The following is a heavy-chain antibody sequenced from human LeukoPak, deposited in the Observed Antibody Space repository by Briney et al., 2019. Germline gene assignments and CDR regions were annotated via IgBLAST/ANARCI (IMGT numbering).Heavy chain of an antibody. V-gene: IGHV4-38-2*02. CDR1: GYSISSGYY. Sequence: SETLSLTCTVSGYSISSGYYWGWIRQPPGKGLEWIGGIYHSGSTYYNPSLKSRVTISVDTSKNQFSLKLSSVTAADTAVYYCARVDYDILTGYSPFDYWGQGTLVTVSS. J-gene: IGHJ4*02. CDR3: ARVDYDILTGYSPFDY. D-gene: IGHD3-9*01. CDR2: IYHSGST.